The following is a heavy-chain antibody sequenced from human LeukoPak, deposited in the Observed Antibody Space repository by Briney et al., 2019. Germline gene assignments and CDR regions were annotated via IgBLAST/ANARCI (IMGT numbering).Heavy chain of an antibody. CDR1: GYTFTSYA. CDR2: INTNSGNP. J-gene: IGHJ6*02. CDR3: ARTSIVVVPAAIWNYYYYYGMDV. Sequence: ASVKVSCKASGYTFTSYAMNWVRQAPGQGLEWMGWINTNSGNPTYAQGFTGRFVFSLDTSVSTAYLQISSLKAEDTAVYYCARTSIVVVPAAIWNYYYYYGMDVWGQGTTVTVSS. V-gene: IGHV7-4-1*02. D-gene: IGHD2-2*02.